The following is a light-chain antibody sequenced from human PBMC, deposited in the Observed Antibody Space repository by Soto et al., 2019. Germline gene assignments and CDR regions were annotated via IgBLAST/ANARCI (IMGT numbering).Light chain of an antibody. CDR2: SNN. Sequence: QSVLTQPPSVSGAPGQKVTISCTGSSSNLEAPRDVHWYQQLPGAAPRLLIFSNNNRPPGVPDRFSGSKSATSASLAITGLQADDEGNYYCQSYDNTLGTLVFGGGTKLTVL. J-gene: IGLJ2*01. CDR3: QSYDNTLGTLV. CDR1: SSNLEAPRD. V-gene: IGLV1-40*01.